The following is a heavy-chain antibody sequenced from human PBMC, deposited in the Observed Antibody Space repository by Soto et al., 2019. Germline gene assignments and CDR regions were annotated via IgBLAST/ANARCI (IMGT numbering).Heavy chain of an antibody. V-gene: IGHV3-23*01. CDR3: AKVLSKNYYYPFDF. CDR1: GFTFSDYA. Sequence: ESLRLCCTASGFTFSDYAMAWVRQAPGKGLEWVSTISGGSSVTYYGDSVKGRFTISRDNAKKTLFLQLNRLSAEDTATYYCAKVLSKNYYYPFDFWGQGTQVTVSS. CDR2: ISGGSSVT. D-gene: IGHD3-10*01. J-gene: IGHJ4*02.